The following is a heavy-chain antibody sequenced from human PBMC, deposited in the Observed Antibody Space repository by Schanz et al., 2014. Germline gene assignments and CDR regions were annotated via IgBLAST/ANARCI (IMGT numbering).Heavy chain of an antibody. Sequence: VQLVESGGGLVKPGGSLRLSCATSGFTLNNAWMNWVRQDPGKGLVWVARINSVGSNTDYADSVTGRFTISRDNAKNTLYLQMNTLRAEDTAVYYCAKGRFGELSAFDIWGQGTMVTVSS. V-gene: IGHV3-74*02. CDR1: GFTLNNAW. CDR2: INSVGSNT. J-gene: IGHJ3*02. CDR3: AKGRFGELSAFDI. D-gene: IGHD3-10*01.